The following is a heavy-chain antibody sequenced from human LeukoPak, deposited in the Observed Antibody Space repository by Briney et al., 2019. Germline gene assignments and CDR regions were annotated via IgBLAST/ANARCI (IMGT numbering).Heavy chain of an antibody. J-gene: IGHJ3*02. CDR3: AKGGGGSGWDDAFDI. D-gene: IGHD6-19*01. Sequence: PGRSLRLSCAASGFTFSSYGMHWVRQAPGKGLEWVAVISYDGSNKYYADSVKGRFTISRENSKNTLYLQMNSLRAEDTAVYYCAKGGGGSGWDDAFDIWGQGTMVTVSS. CDR2: ISYDGSNK. V-gene: IGHV3-30*18. CDR1: GFTFSSYG.